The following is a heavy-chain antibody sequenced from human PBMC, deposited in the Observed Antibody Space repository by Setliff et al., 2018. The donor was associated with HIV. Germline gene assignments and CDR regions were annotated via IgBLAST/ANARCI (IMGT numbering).Heavy chain of an antibody. Sequence: ASVKVSCKASGYTFTGYHMHWVRQAPGQGLEWMGWINPHSGGTKYAQKFQGRVTMTRDTSISAAYMELSRLRSDDTAVYYCARVDCGSTRCYAFDIWGQGTMVTVSS. D-gene: IGHD2-2*01. V-gene: IGHV1-2*02. CDR1: GYTFTGYH. CDR3: ARVDCGSTRCYAFDI. J-gene: IGHJ3*02. CDR2: INPHSGGT.